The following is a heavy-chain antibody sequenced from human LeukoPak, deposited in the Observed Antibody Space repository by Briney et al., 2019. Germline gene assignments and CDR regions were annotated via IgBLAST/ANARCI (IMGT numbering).Heavy chain of an antibody. V-gene: IGHV1-46*01. CDR3: ARGIGVVVVAAVVWFDP. CDR1: GYTFTSYY. J-gene: IGHJ5*02. Sequence: ASVKVSCKASGYTFTSYYMHWVRQAPGQGLEWMGTINPSGGSTSYAQKFQGRVTMTRDTSTSTVYMELSSLRSEDTAVYYCARGIGVVVVAAVVWFDPWGQGTLVTVSS. D-gene: IGHD2-15*01. CDR2: INPSGGST.